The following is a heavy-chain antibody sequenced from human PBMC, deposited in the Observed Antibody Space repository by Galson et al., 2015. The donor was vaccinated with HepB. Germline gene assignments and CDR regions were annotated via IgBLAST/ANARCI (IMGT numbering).Heavy chain of an antibody. Sequence: SLRLSCAASGFTFDDYAMHWVRQAPGKGLEWVSGISWNSGSIGYADSVKGRFTISRDNAKNSLYLQMNSLRAEDTALYYCAKDMGEYGVEYFQHWGQGTLVTVSS. CDR1: GFTFDDYA. J-gene: IGHJ1*01. V-gene: IGHV3-9*01. CDR2: ISWNSGSI. CDR3: AKDMGEYGVEYFQH. D-gene: IGHD4-17*01.